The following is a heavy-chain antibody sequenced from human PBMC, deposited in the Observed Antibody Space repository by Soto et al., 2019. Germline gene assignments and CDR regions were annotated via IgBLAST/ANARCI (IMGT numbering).Heavy chain of an antibody. V-gene: IGHV4-31*03. Sequence: QVQLQESGPGLVKPSQTLSLTCTVSGSSITSGGHYWGWIRQLPGKGPEWIAYIFHSGSTSYNPSLKSRLTISVDTSKNQFSLKLSSVTAADTAVYYCARGGQEDNYFDPWGQGTLVTVSS. CDR2: IFHSGST. CDR3: ARGGQEDNYFDP. CDR1: GSSITSGGHY. J-gene: IGHJ5*02.